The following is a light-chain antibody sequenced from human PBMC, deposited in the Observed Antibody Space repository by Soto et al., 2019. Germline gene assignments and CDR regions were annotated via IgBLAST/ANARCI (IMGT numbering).Light chain of an antibody. Sequence: QSALTQPPSVSGAPGQWVTISCTGSSSNIGAGYDVYWYQQLPGTAPKLLIYGNHNRPSGVPDRFSGSKSGTSASLAISGLQSQDEADYYCQSYDSSLSGYVFGIGTKVTVL. CDR2: GNH. CDR1: SSNIGAGYD. J-gene: IGLJ1*01. CDR3: QSYDSSLSGYV. V-gene: IGLV1-40*01.